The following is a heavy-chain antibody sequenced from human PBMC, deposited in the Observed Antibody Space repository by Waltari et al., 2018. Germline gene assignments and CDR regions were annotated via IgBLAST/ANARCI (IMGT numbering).Heavy chain of an antibody. CDR1: GYSISSGYY. CDR2: IYHSGST. V-gene: IGHV4-38-2*01. J-gene: IGHJ4*02. D-gene: IGHD3-3*01. Sequence: QVQLQESGPGLVKPSETLSLTCAVSGYSISSGYYWGWIRQPPGKGLEWIGSIYHSGSTYSNPSLKSRVTISVDTSKNQFSLKLSSVTAADTAVYYCARLVVGYYDFWSGYPDYWGQGTLVTVSS. CDR3: ARLVVGYYDFWSGYPDY.